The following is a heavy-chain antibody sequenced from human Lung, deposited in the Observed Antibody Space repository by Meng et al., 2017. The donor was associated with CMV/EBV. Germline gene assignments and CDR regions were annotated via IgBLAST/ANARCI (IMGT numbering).Heavy chain of an antibody. CDR3: AAPSCTTTFCSSYFDY. J-gene: IGHJ4*02. CDR2: ISSSGTYI. Sequence: GESLKISCAASGFSFSIFDMNWVRQAPGKGLEWLSYISSSGTYIYYADSVKGRFTISRDNAKSSLFLQMNSLRGEDTAVYYCAAPSCTTTFCSSYFDYWGQGALVTFSS. CDR1: GFSFSIFD. D-gene: IGHD2-2*01. V-gene: IGHV3-48*03.